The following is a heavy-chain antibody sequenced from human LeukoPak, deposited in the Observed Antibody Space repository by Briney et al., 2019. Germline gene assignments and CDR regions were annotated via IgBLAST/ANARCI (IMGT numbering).Heavy chain of an antibody. CDR1: GFTFNTYA. Sequence: GGSLRLSCATSGFTFNTYAMTWVRQAPGKGLEWVSSISSSSSYIYYADSVKGRFTISRDNAKNSLYLQMNSLRAEDTAVYYCARGTQWRDYWGQGTLVTVSS. CDR3: ARGTQWRDY. CDR2: ISSSSSYI. D-gene: IGHD6-19*01. V-gene: IGHV3-21*01. J-gene: IGHJ4*02.